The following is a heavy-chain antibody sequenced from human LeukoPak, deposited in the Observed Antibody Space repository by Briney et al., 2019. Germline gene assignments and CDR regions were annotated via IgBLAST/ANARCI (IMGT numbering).Heavy chain of an antibody. CDR1: GYTFTSYG. CDR3: ARDLVRITMVRGVRPYYFDY. CDR2: ISAYNGNT. Sequence: ASVKVSCKAPGYTFTSYGISWVRQAPGQGLEWMGWISAYNGNTNYAQKLQGRVTMTTDTSTSTAYMELRSLRSDDTAVYYCARDLVRITMVRGVRPYYFDYWGQGTLVTVSS. V-gene: IGHV1-18*04. D-gene: IGHD3-10*01. J-gene: IGHJ4*02.